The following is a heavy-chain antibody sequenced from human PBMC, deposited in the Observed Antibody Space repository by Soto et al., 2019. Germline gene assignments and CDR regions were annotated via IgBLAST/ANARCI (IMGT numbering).Heavy chain of an antibody. V-gene: IGHV3-33*01. Sequence: QVQLVESGGGVVQPGRSLRLSCAASGFTFSSYGMHWVRQAPGKGLEWVAVIWYDGSNKYYADSVKGRFTISRDNSKNTLYLQMNSLRAEDTAVYYCVRGYRGLGEFLCYWGQGTLVTVSS. D-gene: IGHD3-16*01. CDR3: VRGYRGLGEFLCY. CDR1: GFTFSSYG. J-gene: IGHJ4*02. CDR2: IWYDGSNK.